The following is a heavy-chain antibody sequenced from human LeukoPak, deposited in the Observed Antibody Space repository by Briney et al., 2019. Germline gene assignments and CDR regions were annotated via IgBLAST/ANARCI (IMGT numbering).Heavy chain of an antibody. Sequence: GGSLRLSCAASGFTVSSNYMSWVRQAPGKGLEWVSSISSSSSYIYYADSVKGRFTISRDNAKNSLYLQMNSLRAEDTAVYYCARDPGRFLEWLSRNYYYYYYMDVWGKGTTVTVSS. CDR3: ARDPGRFLEWLSRNYYYYYYMDV. CDR2: ISSSSSYI. J-gene: IGHJ6*03. D-gene: IGHD3-3*01. CDR1: GFTVSSNY. V-gene: IGHV3-21*01.